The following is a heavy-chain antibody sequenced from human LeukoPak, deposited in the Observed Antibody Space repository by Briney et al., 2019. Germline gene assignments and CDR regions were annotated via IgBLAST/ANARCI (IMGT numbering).Heavy chain of an antibody. J-gene: IGHJ1*01. CDR2: INHSGST. V-gene: IGHV4-34*01. CDR3: ARDLELGY. Sequence: SETLSLTCAVYGGSFSGYYWSWIRQPPGKGLEWIGEINHSGSTNYNPSLKSRVTISVDTSKNQFSLKLTSMTAADTAVYYCARDLELGYWGQGTLVTVSS. CDR1: GGSFSGYY. D-gene: IGHD1-26*01.